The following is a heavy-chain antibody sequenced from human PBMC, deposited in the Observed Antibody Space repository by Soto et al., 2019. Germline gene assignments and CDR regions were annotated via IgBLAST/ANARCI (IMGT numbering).Heavy chain of an antibody. J-gene: IGHJ6*02. CDR2: MNPNSGNR. Sequence: SVKVSCKASGYTFTTHDINWVRQAAGQGLVWMGWMNPNSGNRGYAQKFQDRVTMTRDTSISTAYMELSNLRSEDTAVYYCARVGDYGSGRLFWGQATTGTVSS. D-gene: IGHD3-10*01. V-gene: IGHV1-8*02. CDR1: GYTFTTHD. CDR3: ARVGDYGSGRLF.